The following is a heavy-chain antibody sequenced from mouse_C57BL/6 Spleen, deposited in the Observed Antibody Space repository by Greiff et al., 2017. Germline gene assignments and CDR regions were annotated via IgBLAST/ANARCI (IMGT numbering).Heavy chain of an antibody. J-gene: IGHJ4*01. CDR3: ARGTVVATDYAMDY. V-gene: IGHV1-72*01. CDR1: GYTFTSYW. Sequence: QVQLQQPGAELVKPGASVKLSCKASGYTFTSYWMHWVKQRPGRGLEWIGRIDPNSGGTKYNEKFKSKATLTVDKPSRTAYMQLSGRTSEDSAVYYCARGTVVATDYAMDYWGQGTSVTVSS. D-gene: IGHD1-1*01. CDR2: IDPNSGGT.